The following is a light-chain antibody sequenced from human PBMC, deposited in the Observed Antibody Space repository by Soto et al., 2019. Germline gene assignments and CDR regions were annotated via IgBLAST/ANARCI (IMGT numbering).Light chain of an antibody. J-gene: IGKJ1*01. CDR1: QSISSSY. CDR2: GAS. V-gene: IGKV3-20*01. CDR3: QQYGSSAWT. Sequence: EIVLTQSPGTLSLSPGKRATLSCRASQSISSSYLAWYQQRPGQAPRLLIYGASSRATGIPDRFSGSGSGTEFTLTISIVEPEDFAVYYCQQYGSSAWTFGQGTKVDIQ.